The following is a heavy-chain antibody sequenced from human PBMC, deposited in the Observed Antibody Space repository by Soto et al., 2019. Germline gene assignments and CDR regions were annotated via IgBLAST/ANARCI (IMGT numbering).Heavy chain of an antibody. D-gene: IGHD6-19*01. CDR3: AKDRSENFWVYYYAMDV. Sequence: GGSLRLSCEASGFNFGAYAMSWVRQAPGKGLEWVSGISGSSSGTYYADSVKGRFTISRDNSKNTVYLQMNSLRGEDTAVYYCAKDRSENFWVYYYAMDVWGQGTAVTVSS. CDR2: ISGSSSGT. CDR1: GFNFGAYA. J-gene: IGHJ6*02. V-gene: IGHV3-23*01.